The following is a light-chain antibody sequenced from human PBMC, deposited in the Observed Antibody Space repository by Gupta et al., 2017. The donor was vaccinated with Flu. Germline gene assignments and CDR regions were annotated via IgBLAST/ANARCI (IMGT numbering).Light chain of an antibody. CDR2: EVS. Sequence: IIVVGGYNYGSWYQQHPGKAPKLMIYEVSNRPSGFSNRFSCSKSGNTASLTISVLQAEDEADYYCSSYTSSITLVFGGGTKLTVL. J-gene: IGLJ3*02. V-gene: IGLV2-14*01. CDR3: SSYTSSITLV. CDR1: IIVVGGYNY.